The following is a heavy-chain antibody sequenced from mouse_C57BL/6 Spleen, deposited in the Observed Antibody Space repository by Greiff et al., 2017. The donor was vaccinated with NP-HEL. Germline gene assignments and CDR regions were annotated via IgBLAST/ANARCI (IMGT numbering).Heavy chain of an antibody. D-gene: IGHD2-3*01. J-gene: IGHJ3*01. CDR3: ATGYSWFAY. CDR2: ISSGSSTI. CDR1: GFTFSDYG. V-gene: IGHV5-17*01. Sequence: EVKLVESGGGLVKPGGSLKLSCAASGFTFSDYGMHWVRQAPEKGLGWVAYISSGSSTIYYADTVKGRFTISRDNAKNTLFLQMTSLRSEDTAMYYCATGYSWFAYWGQGTLVTVSA.